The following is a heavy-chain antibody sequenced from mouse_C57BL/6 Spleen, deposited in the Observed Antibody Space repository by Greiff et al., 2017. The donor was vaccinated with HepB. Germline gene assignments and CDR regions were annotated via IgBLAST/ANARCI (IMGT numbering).Heavy chain of an antibody. D-gene: IGHD1-1*01. V-gene: IGHV14-4*01. CDR1: GFNIKDDY. Sequence: EVKLMESGAELVRPGASVKLSCTASGFNIKDDYMHWVKQRPEQGLEWIGWIDPENGDTEYASKFQGKATITADTSSNTAYLQLSSLTSEDTAVYYCTFYYYGSSRYFDVWGTGTTVTVSS. CDR3: TFYYYGSSRYFDV. J-gene: IGHJ1*03. CDR2: IDPENGDT.